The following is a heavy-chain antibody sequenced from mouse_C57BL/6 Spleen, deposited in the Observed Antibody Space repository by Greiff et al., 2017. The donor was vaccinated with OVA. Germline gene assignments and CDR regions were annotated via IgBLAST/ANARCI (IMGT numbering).Heavy chain of an antibody. V-gene: IGHV5-16*01. Sequence: EVQLVESEGGLVQPGSSMKLSCTASGFTFSDYYMAWVRQVPEKGLEWVANINYDGSSTYYLDSLKSRFIISRDNAKNILYLQMSSLKSEDTATYYCARVSSPYWYFDVWGTGTTVTVSS. CDR1: GFTFSDYY. CDR2: INYDGSST. CDR3: ARVSSPYWYFDV. J-gene: IGHJ1*03. D-gene: IGHD1-1*01.